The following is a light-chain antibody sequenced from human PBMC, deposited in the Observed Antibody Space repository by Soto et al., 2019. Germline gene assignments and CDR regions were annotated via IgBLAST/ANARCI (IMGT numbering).Light chain of an antibody. CDR1: SSDVGGYNY. Sequence: QSALTQPASASGSPEQSITISCTGTSSDVGGYNYVSWYQQHPGKAPKLMMYEVSNRPSGVSNRFSGCKSGNTASLTSSGIQAEDEADYYCSSYTSSSYYVFGTGTKVTVL. J-gene: IGLJ1*01. V-gene: IGLV2-14*01. CDR2: EVS. CDR3: SSYTSSSYYV.